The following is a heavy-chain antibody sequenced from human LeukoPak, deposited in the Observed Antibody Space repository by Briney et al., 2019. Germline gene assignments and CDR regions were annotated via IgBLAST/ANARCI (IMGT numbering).Heavy chain of an antibody. CDR2: ISYDGSNT. CDR3: AKSDYSSPYFDY. V-gene: IGHV3-30*18. Sequence: GGSLRLSCAAFGFTFSSYGIHWVRQAPGKGLEWVAVISYDGSNTEYADSVRGRFTISRDNSKNTVFLQMNSLRVEDTAVYFCAKSDYSSPYFDYWGQGTLVTVSS. J-gene: IGHJ4*02. CDR1: GFTFSSYG. D-gene: IGHD6-13*01.